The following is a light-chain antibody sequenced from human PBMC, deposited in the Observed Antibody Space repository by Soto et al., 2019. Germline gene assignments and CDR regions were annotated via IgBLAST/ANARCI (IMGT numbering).Light chain of an antibody. CDR1: SSDAGGYNY. V-gene: IGLV2-14*01. CDR3: SSYTSSSTPYV. Sequence: QSALTQPASVSGSPGQSITISCTGTSSDAGGYNYVSWYQQHPGKAPKLMTYEVSNRPSGVSNRFSGSKSGNTASLTISGLQAEDEADYYCSSYTSSSTPYVFGTGTKLTVL. CDR2: EVS. J-gene: IGLJ1*01.